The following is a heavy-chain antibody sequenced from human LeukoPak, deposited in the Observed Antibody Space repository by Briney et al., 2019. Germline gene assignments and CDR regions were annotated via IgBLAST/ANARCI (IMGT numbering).Heavy chain of an antibody. Sequence: SETLSLTCTVSGGSTSSYYWSWIRQPAGKGLEWIGRIHTSGSTNYSPSLKSRVTMSVDTSKNQFSLKLSSVTAADTAVYYCARGLSYGSGSYCWFDPWGQGTLVTVSS. CDR2: IHTSGST. V-gene: IGHV4-4*07. CDR3: ARGLSYGSGSYCWFDP. D-gene: IGHD3-10*01. J-gene: IGHJ5*02. CDR1: GGSTSSYY.